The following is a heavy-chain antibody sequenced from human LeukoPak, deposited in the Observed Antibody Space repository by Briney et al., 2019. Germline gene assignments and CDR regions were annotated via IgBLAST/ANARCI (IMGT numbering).Heavy chain of an antibody. CDR1: GFTFSSYW. CDR2: ISGSGGST. V-gene: IGHV3-23*01. Sequence: GGSLRLSCAASGFTFSSYWMSWVRQAPGEGLEWVSAISGSGGSTYYADSVKGRFTISRDNSKNTLYLQMNSLRAEDTAVYYCAGLAGGEQLARPNFDYWGQGTLVTVSS. D-gene: IGHD6-6*01. J-gene: IGHJ4*02. CDR3: AGLAGGEQLARPNFDY.